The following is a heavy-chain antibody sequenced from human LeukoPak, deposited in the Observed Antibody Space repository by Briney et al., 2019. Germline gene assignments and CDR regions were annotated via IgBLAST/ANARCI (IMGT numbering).Heavy chain of an antibody. J-gene: IGHJ3*02. V-gene: IGHV3-23*01. CDR2: ISGSGGST. CDR3: AKSYYYGSGSYYISAFDI. D-gene: IGHD3-10*01. Sequence: GGSLRLSCAASGFTFSSYAMSWVRQAPGKGLEWVSAISGSGGSTYYADSVKGRFTISRDNSKNTLYLQMNSLRAEDTAVYYCAKSYYYGSGSYYISAFDIWGQGTMVTVSS. CDR1: GFTFSSYA.